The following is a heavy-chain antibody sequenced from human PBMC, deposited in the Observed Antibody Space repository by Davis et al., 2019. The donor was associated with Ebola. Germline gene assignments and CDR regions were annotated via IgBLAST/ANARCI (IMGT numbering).Heavy chain of an antibody. V-gene: IGHV3-21*05. CDR1: GFTFSSYE. J-gene: IGHJ4*02. CDR3: ARHDYGGTHFDY. D-gene: IGHD4-23*01. Sequence: GGSLRLSCAASGFTFSSYEMNWVRQAPGKGLEWVSYISSSSSYTNYADSVKGRFTISRDNAKNSLYLQMNSLRAEDTAVYYCARHDYGGTHFDYWGQGTLVTVSS. CDR2: ISSSSSYT.